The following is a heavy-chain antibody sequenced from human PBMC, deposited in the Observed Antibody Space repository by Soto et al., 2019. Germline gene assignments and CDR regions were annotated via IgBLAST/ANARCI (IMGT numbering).Heavy chain of an antibody. J-gene: IGHJ6*02. CDR3: AKDLTYYYDSSGYWAHYGMDV. CDR2: ISYDGSNK. D-gene: IGHD3-22*01. V-gene: IGHV3-30*18. CDR1: GFTISSYG. Sequence: PGGSLRLSCAASGFTISSYGMHWVRQAPGKGLEWVAVISYDGSNKYYADSVKGRFTIARDNSKNTLYLQMNSLRAEDTAVYYCAKDLTYYYDSSGYWAHYGMDVWGQGTTVTVSS.